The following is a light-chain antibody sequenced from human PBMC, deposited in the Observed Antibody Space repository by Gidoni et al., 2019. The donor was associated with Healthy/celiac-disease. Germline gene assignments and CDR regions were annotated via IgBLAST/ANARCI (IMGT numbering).Light chain of an antibody. CDR1: QSVSSY. Sequence: EVALTPAPATLSLSPWARAALSCRASQSVSSYLAWYQEKPGQAPRRLIYDASHRATGLPARFSGSGSGTDFPLPISSLGPEDFAVYYCQQRSNWPRTFGQGTKVEIK. CDR2: DAS. CDR3: QQRSNWPRT. J-gene: IGKJ1*01. V-gene: IGKV3-11*01.